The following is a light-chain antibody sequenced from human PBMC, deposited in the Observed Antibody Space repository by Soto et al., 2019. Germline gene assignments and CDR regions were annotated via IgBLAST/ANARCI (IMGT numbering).Light chain of an antibody. V-gene: IGKV1-39*01. CDR2: AAS. J-gene: IGKJ1*01. CDR3: QQSYSRLVT. Sequence: DIQMTQSPSSLCASVEDRVIITCRASESINSYLNWYQQKPGKAPKLLIYAASSLQSGVPSRFSGSGSETVFTLTINNLQPEDSATYYCQQSYSRLVTFGQGTKVEI. CDR1: ESINSY.